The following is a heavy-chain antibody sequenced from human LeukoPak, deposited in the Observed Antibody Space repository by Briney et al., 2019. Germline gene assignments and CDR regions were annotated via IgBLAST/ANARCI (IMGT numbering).Heavy chain of an antibody. CDR3: ARDIQRPPAESDAFDI. V-gene: IGHV3-20*04. Sequence: GGSLRLSCAASGFTFDDYGMSWVRQAPGKGLEWFSGINWNGGSTGYADSVKGRFTISRDNAKNSLYLQMNSLRAEDTALYYCARDIQRPPAESDAFDIWGQGTMVTVSS. CDR2: INWNGGST. CDR1: GFTFDDYG. D-gene: IGHD2-2*01. J-gene: IGHJ3*02.